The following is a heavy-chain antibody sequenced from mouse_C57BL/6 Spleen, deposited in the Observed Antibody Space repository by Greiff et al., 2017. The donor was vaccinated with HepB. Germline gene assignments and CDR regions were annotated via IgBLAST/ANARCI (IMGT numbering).Heavy chain of an antibody. CDR2: IRLKSDNYAT. V-gene: IGHV6-3*01. J-gene: IGHJ3*01. CDR1: GFTFSNYW. CDR3: TDDYEGFAY. D-gene: IGHD2-4*01. Sequence: EVKLVESGGGLVQPGGSMKLSCVASGFTFSNYWMNWVRQSPEKGLEWVAQIRLKSDNYATHYAESVKGRFTISRDDSKSSVYLQMNNLRAEDTGIYYCTDDYEGFAYWGQGTLVTVSA.